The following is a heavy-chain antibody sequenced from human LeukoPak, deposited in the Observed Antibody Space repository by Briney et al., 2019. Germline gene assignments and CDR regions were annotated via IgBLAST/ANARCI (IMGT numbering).Heavy chain of an antibody. CDR2: ITGGGDTT. Sequence: GGSLRLSCAASGFTFSSYAMTWVRQAPGKGLEWVSSITGGGDTTYYADSVRGRFTISRDNSKNTLSLQTNSLRAEDTAVYYCAKQRSEVVVAATNYWGQEPWSPSPQ. D-gene: IGHD2-15*01. CDR3: AKQRSEVVVAATNY. J-gene: IGHJ4*01. CDR1: GFTFSSYA. V-gene: IGHV3-23*01.